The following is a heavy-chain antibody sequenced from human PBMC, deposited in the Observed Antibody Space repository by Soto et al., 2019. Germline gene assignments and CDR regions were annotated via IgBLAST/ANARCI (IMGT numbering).Heavy chain of an antibody. D-gene: IGHD4-17*01. CDR3: ARDIVNDYGDYFDY. CDR2: ISSSGSTI. CDR1: GFTFSDYY. V-gene: IGHV3-11*01. Sequence: GGSLRLSCTASGFTFSDYYMSWIRQAPGKGLEWVSYISSSGSTIYYADSVKGRFTISRDNAKNSLYLQMNSLRAEDTAVYYCARDIVNDYGDYFDYWGQGTLVTVSS. J-gene: IGHJ4*02.